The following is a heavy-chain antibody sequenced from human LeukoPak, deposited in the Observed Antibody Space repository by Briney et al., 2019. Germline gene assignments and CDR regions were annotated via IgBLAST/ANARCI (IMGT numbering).Heavy chain of an antibody. V-gene: IGHV3-23*01. J-gene: IGHJ4*02. CDR2: ISGSGGST. D-gene: IGHD4-17*01. CDR3: AKGNDYGDYYFDY. Sequence: GGSLGLSCAASGFTFSSYAMSWVRQAPGKGLEWVSAISGSGGSTYYADSVKGRFTISRDNSKNTLYLQMNSLRAEDTAVYYCAKGNDYGDYYFDYWGQGTLVTVSS. CDR1: GFTFSSYA.